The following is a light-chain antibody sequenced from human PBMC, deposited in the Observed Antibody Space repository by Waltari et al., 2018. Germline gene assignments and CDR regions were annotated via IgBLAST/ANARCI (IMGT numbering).Light chain of an antibody. CDR3: QHYYDSRT. V-gene: IGKV1-6*01. J-gene: IGKJ1*01. CDR1: QNIYTN. Sequence: IQMTQFPSALSASVGDRVTISCRTSQNIYTNVAWYQQKPGKAPKLLIYAASSLQSGIPSRFSGSGSGTDFTLTISSLQPEDSAAYYCQHYYDSRTFGQGNKVEVK. CDR2: AAS.